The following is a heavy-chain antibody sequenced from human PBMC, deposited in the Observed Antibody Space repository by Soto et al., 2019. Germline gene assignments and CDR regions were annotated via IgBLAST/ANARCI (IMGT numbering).Heavy chain of an antibody. V-gene: IGHV3-72*01. D-gene: IGHD1-26*01. CDR2: IRNKANSYTT. CDR1: GFTFSDHY. CDR3: ARDSGKGAYFDY. Sequence: EVQLVESGGGLVQPGGSQRLSCVASGFTFSDHYMDWVRQAPGKGLEWVGRIRNKANSYTTDYAASVKGRFTISRDDSKDSLHLQMNSLKTEDTAIYYCARDSGKGAYFDYWGHGTLATVSS. J-gene: IGHJ4*01.